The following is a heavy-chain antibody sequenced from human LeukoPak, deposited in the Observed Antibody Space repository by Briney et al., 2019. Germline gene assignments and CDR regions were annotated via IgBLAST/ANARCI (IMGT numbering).Heavy chain of an antibody. CDR1: GFTVSSNY. CDR3: ARGVYGDYEDYYYFGLDV. Sequence: GGSLRPSCAASGFTVSSNYMNWVRQAPGKGLEWISVIYSGGDTYYADSVKGRFTIPRHNSENTLYLQMNSLRAEDTAMYYCARGVYGDYEDYYYFGLDVWGQGTTVTVSS. J-gene: IGHJ6*02. CDR2: IYSGGDT. V-gene: IGHV3-53*04. D-gene: IGHD4-17*01.